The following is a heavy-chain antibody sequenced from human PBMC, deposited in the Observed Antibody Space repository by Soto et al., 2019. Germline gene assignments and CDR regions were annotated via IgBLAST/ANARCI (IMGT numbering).Heavy chain of an antibody. V-gene: IGHV4-34*01. CDR2: INHSGST. J-gene: IGHJ4*02. Sequence: SETLSLTCAVYGGSFSGYYWSWIRQPPGKGLEWIGEINHSGSTNYNPSLKSRVTISVDTSKSQFSLKLNSVTAADTAVYYCARGRARGSSSPSDYWGQGTLVTVSS. CDR3: ARGRARGSSSPSDY. D-gene: IGHD6-6*01. CDR1: GGSFSGYY.